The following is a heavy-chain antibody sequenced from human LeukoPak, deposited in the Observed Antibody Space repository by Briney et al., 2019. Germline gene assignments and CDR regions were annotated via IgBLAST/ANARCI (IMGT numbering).Heavy chain of an antibody. D-gene: IGHD3-22*01. J-gene: IGHJ3*02. V-gene: IGHV3-7*04. CDR3: ARELYDSSGNDAFDI. CDR1: GFTFSSYC. Sequence: QAGGSLRLSCAASGFTFSSYCMSWVRQAPGKGLEWVANIKQDGSEKYYVDSVKGRFTIATDNAKNSLYLQMNSLRAEETAVYYCARELYDSSGNDAFDIWGQGTMVTVSS. CDR2: IKQDGSEK.